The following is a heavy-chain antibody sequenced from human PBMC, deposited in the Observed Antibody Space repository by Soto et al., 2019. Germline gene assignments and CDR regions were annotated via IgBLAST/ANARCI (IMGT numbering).Heavy chain of an antibody. D-gene: IGHD6-19*01. V-gene: IGHV3-33*01. CDR1: GFTFSSYG. CDR2: IWYDGSNK. Sequence: QVQLVESGGGVVQPGRSLRLSCAASGFTFSSYGMHWVRQAPGKGLEWVAVIWYDGSNKYYADSVKGRFTISRDNSKNSLYLQMNSLRAEDTAVYYCGRGYSRGWYVWSWFDPWGQGTLVTVSS. CDR3: GRGYSRGWYVWSWFDP. J-gene: IGHJ5*02.